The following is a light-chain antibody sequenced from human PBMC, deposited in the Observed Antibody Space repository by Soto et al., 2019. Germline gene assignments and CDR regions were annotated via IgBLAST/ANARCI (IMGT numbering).Light chain of an antibody. CDR2: LNSDGSH. CDR1: SGHSSYA. CDR3: QTWGTGIVV. J-gene: IGLJ2*01. V-gene: IGLV4-69*01. Sequence: QLVLTQSPSASASLGASVKLTCTLSSGHSSYAIAWHQQQPEKGPRYLMKLNSDGSHSKGDGIPDRLSGSSSGAERYLTISSLQSEVEADYYCQTWGTGIVVFGGGTKLTVL.